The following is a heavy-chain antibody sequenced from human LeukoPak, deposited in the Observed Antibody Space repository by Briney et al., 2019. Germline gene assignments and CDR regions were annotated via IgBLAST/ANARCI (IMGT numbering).Heavy chain of an antibody. CDR2: IKSKTDGGTT. D-gene: IGHD3-10*01. V-gene: IGHV3-15*01. CDR1: GFTFSNAW. J-gene: IGHJ4*02. CDR3: TTRAPTYYYGSDNPPGFKLDY. Sequence: PGGSLRLSCAASGFTFSNAWMSWVRQAPGKGLEWVGRIKSKTDGGTTDYAAPVKGRFTISRDDSKNTLYLQMNSLKTEDTAVYYCTTRAPTYYYGSDNPPGFKLDYWGQGTLVTVSS.